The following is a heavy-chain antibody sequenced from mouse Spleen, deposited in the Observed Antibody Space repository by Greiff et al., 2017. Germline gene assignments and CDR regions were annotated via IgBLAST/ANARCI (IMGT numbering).Heavy chain of an antibody. CDR1: GFTFSDYY. V-gene: IGHV5-16*01. CDR2: INYDGSST. Sequence: EVKVVESEGGLVQPGSSMKLSCTASGFTFSDYYMAWVRQVPEKGLEWVANINYDGSSTYYLDSLKSRFIISRDNAKNILYLQMSSLKSEDTATYYCARDRGYFDVWGAGTTVTVSS. CDR3: ARDRGYFDV. J-gene: IGHJ1*01.